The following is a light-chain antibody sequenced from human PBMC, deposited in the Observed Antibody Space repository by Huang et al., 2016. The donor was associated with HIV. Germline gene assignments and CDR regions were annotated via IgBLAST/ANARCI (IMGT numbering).Light chain of an antibody. V-gene: IGKV1-39*01. CDR2: AAS. J-gene: IGKJ1*01. Sequence: DIQMTQSPSSLSASVGDRVTIICRASQSIDNYLNWHQQKPGKAPKLLIYAASSLQSGVPARVSGSGAGTDFTLTISRLQPEDFATYYCHQSYSTPWTFGQGTKVEIK. CDR1: QSIDNY. CDR3: HQSYSTPWT.